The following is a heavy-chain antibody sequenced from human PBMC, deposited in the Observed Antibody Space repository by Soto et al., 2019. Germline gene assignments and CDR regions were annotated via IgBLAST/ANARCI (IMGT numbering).Heavy chain of an antibody. CDR3: AKDSVITMIVVFSGDYFDY. D-gene: IGHD3-22*01. J-gene: IGHJ4*02. CDR2: ISYDGSNK. Sequence: QVQLVESGGGVVQPGRSLRLSCAASGFTFSRYGMHWVRQAPGKGLEWVAVISYDGSNKYYADSVKGRFTISRDNSKNTLYLQMNSLRAEDTAVYYCAKDSVITMIVVFSGDYFDYWGQGTLVTVSS. CDR1: GFTFSRYG. V-gene: IGHV3-30*18.